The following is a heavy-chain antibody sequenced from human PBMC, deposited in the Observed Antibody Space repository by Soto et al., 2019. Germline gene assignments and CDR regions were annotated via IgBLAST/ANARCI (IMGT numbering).Heavy chain of an antibody. CDR2: IYSGGST. V-gene: IGHV3-53*01. CDR1: GFTVSSNY. CDR3: ARGAPGGWFGELFGTFDY. J-gene: IGHJ4*02. Sequence: GGSLRLSCTASGFTVSSNYMSWVRQAPGKGLEWVSVIYSGGSTYYADSVKGRFTISRDNSKNTLYLQMNSLRAEDTAVYYCARGAPGGWFGELFGTFDYWGQGTLVTVSS. D-gene: IGHD3-10*01.